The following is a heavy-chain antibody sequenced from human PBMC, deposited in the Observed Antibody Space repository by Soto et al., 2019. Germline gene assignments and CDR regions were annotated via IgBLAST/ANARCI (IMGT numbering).Heavy chain of an antibody. Sequence: PGGSLRLSCGASGFTFRNYAVTWVRQAPGKGLEWVSTISGSSDNTCYADSVKGRFTISRDNSKNTLYLRMNSLRAEDTAVYYCAKDREQWGDFDIWGQGTMVTVSS. J-gene: IGHJ3*02. CDR1: GFTFRNYA. V-gene: IGHV3-23*01. CDR2: ISGSSDNT. CDR3: AKDREQWGDFDI. D-gene: IGHD2-21*01.